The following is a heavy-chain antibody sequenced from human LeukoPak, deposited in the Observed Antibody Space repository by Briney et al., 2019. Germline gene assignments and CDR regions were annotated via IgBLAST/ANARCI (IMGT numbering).Heavy chain of an antibody. D-gene: IGHD5-12*01. CDR2: IYHSGST. J-gene: IGHJ3*02. Sequence: SETLSLTCAVSGGSISSGGYSWSWIRQPPGKGLEWIGYIYHSGSTYYNPSLKSRVTISVDRSKNQFSLKLSSATAADTAVYYCARGGYSGYDDAFDIWGQGTMVTVSS. CDR1: GGSISSGGYS. V-gene: IGHV4-30-2*01. CDR3: ARGGYSGYDDAFDI.